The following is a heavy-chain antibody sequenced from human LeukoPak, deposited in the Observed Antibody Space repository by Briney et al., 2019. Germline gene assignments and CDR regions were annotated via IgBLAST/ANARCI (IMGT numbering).Heavy chain of an antibody. Sequence: GGSLRLSCVASGFTFSSFAMSWVRQAPGKGLEWVSVISGSGGSTYYADSVKGRFTISRDSSKNTVYLQMNSLRAEDTAVYYCAKGVVPYYYYAMDVWGQGTTVTVSS. V-gene: IGHV3-23*01. D-gene: IGHD2-15*01. CDR1: GFTFSSFA. J-gene: IGHJ6*02. CDR3: AKGVVPYYYYAMDV. CDR2: ISGSGGST.